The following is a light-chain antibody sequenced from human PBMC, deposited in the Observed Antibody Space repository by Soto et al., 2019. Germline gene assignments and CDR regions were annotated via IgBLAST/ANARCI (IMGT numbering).Light chain of an antibody. CDR3: LQHFNFSWT. CDR2: AAF. J-gene: IGKJ1*01. CDR1: QSISNH. V-gene: IGKV1-6*01. Sequence: IQMTQSPSSLSASVEDRVIITCRASQSISNHLNWYQQKPGKAPKLLIFAAFNLQSGVPSRFSGGGSGTDFTLTISSLQPEDFATYYCLQHFNFSWTFGQGTKVDNK.